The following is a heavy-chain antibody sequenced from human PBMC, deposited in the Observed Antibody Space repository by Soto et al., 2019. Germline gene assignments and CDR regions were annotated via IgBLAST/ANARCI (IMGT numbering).Heavy chain of an antibody. Sequence: ASVKVSCKASGYTFTTTYITWVRQAPGQGLEWMGYISAYNHYTKYVQNLEGRVTMTRDTSISTAYMELSRLRSDDTAVYYCARDRVYYYVSGSYFNRPSGMDVWGQGTTVTVSS. J-gene: IGHJ6*02. CDR1: GYTFTTTY. CDR2: ISAYNHYT. V-gene: IGHV1-18*01. D-gene: IGHD3-10*01. CDR3: ARDRVYYYVSGSYFNRPSGMDV.